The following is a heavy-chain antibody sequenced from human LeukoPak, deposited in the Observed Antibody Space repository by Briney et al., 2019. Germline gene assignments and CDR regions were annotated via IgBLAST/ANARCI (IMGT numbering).Heavy chain of an antibody. CDR3: ARGPGYFDY. Sequence: SETLSLTCTVSGGSISSGSYYWSWIRQPAGKGLEWIGRIYTSGSTNYNPSLKSRVTISVDTSKNQFSLKLSSVTAADTAVYYCARGPGYFDYWGQGTLVTVSS. CDR1: GGSISSGSYY. CDR2: IYTSGST. J-gene: IGHJ4*02. V-gene: IGHV4-61*02.